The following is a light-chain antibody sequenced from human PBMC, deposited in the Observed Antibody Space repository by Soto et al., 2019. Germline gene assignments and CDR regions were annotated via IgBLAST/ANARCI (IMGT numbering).Light chain of an antibody. Sequence: DIQMTQSPSTLSASVGERVTITCRASQSISSWLAWYQQKPGKAPKLLIYKASSLESGVPSRFSGSGSGTEFTLTISSLQPDDFATYYCQQRETFGQGTKVEIK. J-gene: IGKJ1*01. CDR3: QQRET. CDR2: KAS. CDR1: QSISSW. V-gene: IGKV1-5*03.